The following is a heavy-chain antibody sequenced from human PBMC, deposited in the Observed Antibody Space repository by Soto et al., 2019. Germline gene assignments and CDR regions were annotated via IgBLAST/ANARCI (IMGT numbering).Heavy chain of an antibody. CDR3: AREESTMVRGVILNLYYYYGMDV. V-gene: IGHV1-18*04. Sequence: ASVKVSCKASGYTFTSYGISWVRQAPGQGLEWMGWISAYNGNTNYAQKLQGRVTMTTDTSTSTAYMELRSLRSDDTAVYYCAREESTMVRGVILNLYYYYGMDVWGQGTTVTVSS. J-gene: IGHJ6*02. CDR2: ISAYNGNT. D-gene: IGHD3-10*01. CDR1: GYTFTSYG.